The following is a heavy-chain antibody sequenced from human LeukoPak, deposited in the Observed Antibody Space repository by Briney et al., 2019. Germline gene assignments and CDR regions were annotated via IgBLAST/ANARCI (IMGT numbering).Heavy chain of an antibody. CDR3: AKDIVVVPAAARVWFDP. CDR1: GFTFSSYA. D-gene: IGHD2-2*01. CDR2: ISGSGGST. Sequence: SGGSLRLSCAASGFTFSSYAMSWVRQAPGKGLEWVSGISGSGGSTYYADSVKGRFTISRDNSKNTLYLQMNSLRAEDTAVYYCAKDIVVVPAAARVWFDPWGQGTLVTVSS. V-gene: IGHV3-23*01. J-gene: IGHJ5*02.